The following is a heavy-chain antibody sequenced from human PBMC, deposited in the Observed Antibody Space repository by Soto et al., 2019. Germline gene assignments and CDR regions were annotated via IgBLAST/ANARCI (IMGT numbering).Heavy chain of an antibody. Sequence: SVSNAWMNWVRQAPGKGLEWVGRIKSKTDGGTTDYAAPVKGRFTISRDDSKNTLYLQMNSLKTEDTAVYYCTTDPWLLPKTDAFDIWGQGTMVTVSS. J-gene: IGHJ3*02. V-gene: IGHV3-15*07. D-gene: IGHD3-22*01. CDR1: SVSNAW. CDR3: TTDPWLLPKTDAFDI. CDR2: IKSKTDGGTT.